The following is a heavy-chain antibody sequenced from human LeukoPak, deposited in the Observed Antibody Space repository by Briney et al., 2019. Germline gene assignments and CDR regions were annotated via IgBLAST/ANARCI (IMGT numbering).Heavy chain of an antibody. CDR1: GFTFSSYG. CDR2: ISYDGSNK. J-gene: IGHJ4*02. CDR3: ARDRGFRAARELGY. Sequence: GSLRLSCAASGFTFSSYGMHWVRQAPGKGLEWVAVISYDGSNKYYADSVKGRFTISRDNSKNTLYLQMNSLRSDDTAVYYCARDRGFRAARELGYWGQGTLVTVSS. V-gene: IGHV3-30*03. D-gene: IGHD1-26*01.